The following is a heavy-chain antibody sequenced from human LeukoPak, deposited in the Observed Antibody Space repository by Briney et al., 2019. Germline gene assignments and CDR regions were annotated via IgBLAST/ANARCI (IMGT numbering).Heavy chain of an antibody. J-gene: IGHJ4*02. Sequence: SETLSLTCTVSGGSISSSSYYWGWIRQPPGKGLEWIGSIYYSGSTYYNPSLKSRVTTSVDTSKNQFSLKLSSVTAADTAVYYCARDQALKGGATTWHWGQGTLVTVSS. CDR1: GGSISSSSYY. V-gene: IGHV4-39*07. CDR3: ARDQALKGGATTWH. CDR2: IYYSGST. D-gene: IGHD1-26*01.